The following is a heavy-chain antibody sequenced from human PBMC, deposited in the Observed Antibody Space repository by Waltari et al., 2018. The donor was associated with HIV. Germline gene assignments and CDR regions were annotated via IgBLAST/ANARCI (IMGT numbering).Heavy chain of an antibody. D-gene: IGHD3-22*01. CDR3: ARDRPYYYDSGYFDY. Sequence: QLQLQESGPGLVKPSETLSLTCTVPGASISSSSYSCCWIRQPPGKGLEWIGSIYYSGSTYYNPSLKSRVTISVDTSKNQFSLKLSSVTAADTAVYYCARDRPYYYDSGYFDYWGQGTLVTVAS. J-gene: IGHJ4*02. CDR2: IYYSGST. CDR1: GASISSSSYS. V-gene: IGHV4-39*07.